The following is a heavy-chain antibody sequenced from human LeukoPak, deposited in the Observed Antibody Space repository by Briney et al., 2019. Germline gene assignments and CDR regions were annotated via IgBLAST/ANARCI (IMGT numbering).Heavy chain of an antibody. CDR2: ISAGADST. Sequence: GGSLRLSYAASTFTFSSYAISGVRQAPGKGLEWVSAISAGADSTYYADSVQGRFTISRDNSKNTLFLQMSGLRAEDRVVYFWAREAYDDYDSWGQGTLVTVSS. CDR3: AREAYDDYDS. V-gene: IGHV3-23*01. J-gene: IGHJ5*01. D-gene: IGHD4-17*01. CDR1: TFTFSSYA.